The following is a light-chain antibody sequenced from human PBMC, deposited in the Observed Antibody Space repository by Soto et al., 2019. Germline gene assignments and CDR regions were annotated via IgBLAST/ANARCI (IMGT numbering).Light chain of an antibody. CDR2: AAS. Sequence: DIQMTQSPTSLSASVGDRVTITCRASQGIRNFVAWYQQKPGKAPKLLIYAASTLQSGVPSRFSGSGSGTAFTLTINGLQPDDVATYSCQKYSSVPVFGPGTKVEIK. J-gene: IGKJ3*01. CDR1: QGIRNF. V-gene: IGKV1-27*01. CDR3: QKYSSVPV.